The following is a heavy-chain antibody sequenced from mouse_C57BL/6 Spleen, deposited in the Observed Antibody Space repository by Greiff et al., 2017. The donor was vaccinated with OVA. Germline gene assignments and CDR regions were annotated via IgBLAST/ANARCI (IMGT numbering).Heavy chain of an antibody. J-gene: IGHJ2*01. V-gene: IGHV1-52*01. D-gene: IGHD2-10*01. CDR1: GYTFTSYW. CDR2: IDPSDSET. Sequence: QVQLQQSGAELVRPGSSVKLSCKASGYTFTSYWMHWVQQRPIQGLEWIGNIDPSDSETRYNQKFKYKATLTVDKSSSTAYMQLSSLTSEDSAVYYCARKAAYYLDYWGQGTTLTVSS. CDR3: ARKAAYYLDY.